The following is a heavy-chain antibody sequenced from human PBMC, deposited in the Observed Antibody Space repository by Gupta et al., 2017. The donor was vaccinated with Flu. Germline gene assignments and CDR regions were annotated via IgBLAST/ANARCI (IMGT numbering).Heavy chain of an antibody. CDR1: YF. V-gene: IGHV4-39*01. J-gene: IGHJ4*02. Sequence: YFWGWVRQPPGRGLEWIGDIYSDGSSYYNPSLKSRVTISVDTSKNQFSLKLNSVTAADTAVYCCARRVLGAPVYFDHWGQGTLVTVSS. CDR2: IYSDGSS. D-gene: IGHD1-26*01. CDR3: ARRVLGAPVYFDH.